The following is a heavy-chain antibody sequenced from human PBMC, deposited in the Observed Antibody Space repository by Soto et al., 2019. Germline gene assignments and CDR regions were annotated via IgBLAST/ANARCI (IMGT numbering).Heavy chain of an antibody. CDR2: IRGKAYGGTT. V-gene: IGHV3-49*03. Sequence: PGGSLRLSCTASGFTFGDYAMSWFRQAPGKGLEWVGFIRGKAYGGTTEYAASVKGRFTISRDDSKSIAYLQMNSLKTEDTAVYYCTRDRRDSGSGPFDYWGQGTLVTVSS. D-gene: IGHD3-3*01. J-gene: IGHJ4*02. CDR3: TRDRRDSGSGPFDY. CDR1: GFTFGDYA.